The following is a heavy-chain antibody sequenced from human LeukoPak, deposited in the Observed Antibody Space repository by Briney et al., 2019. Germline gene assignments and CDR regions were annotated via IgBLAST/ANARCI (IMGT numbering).Heavy chain of an antibody. J-gene: IGHJ4*02. V-gene: IGHV3-9*01. CDR1: GFTFDDYA. D-gene: IGHD3-10*01. Sequence: GRSLRLSCAASGFTFDDYAMHWVRQAPGKGLEWVSGISWNSGSIGYADSVKGRFTISRDNAKNSLYLQMNSLRAEDTALYYCAKDIPYGSGSYKDPFDYWGQGTLVTVSS. CDR2: ISWNSGSI. CDR3: AKDIPYGSGSYKDPFDY.